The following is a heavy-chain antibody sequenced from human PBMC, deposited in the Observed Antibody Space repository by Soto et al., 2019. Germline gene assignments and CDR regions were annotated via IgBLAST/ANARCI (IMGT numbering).Heavy chain of an antibody. J-gene: IGHJ4*02. V-gene: IGHV5-51*01. CDR2: IYPGDSDT. D-gene: IGHD2-21*02. Sequence: PGESLKISCKGSGYSFTSYWIGWVRQMPGKGLEWMGIIYPGDSDTRYSPSFQGQVTISADKSISTAYLQWSSLKASDTAMYYCAKTFPAYCGGDCYFDYWGQGTLVTVSS. CDR3: AKTFPAYCGGDCYFDY. CDR1: GYSFTSYW.